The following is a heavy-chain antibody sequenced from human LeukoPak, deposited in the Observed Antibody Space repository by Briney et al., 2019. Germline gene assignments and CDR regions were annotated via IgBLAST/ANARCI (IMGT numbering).Heavy chain of an antibody. D-gene: IGHD4-17*01. CDR1: GFTFSDYY. CDR2: ISSSGSTI. Sequence: GGSLRLSCAASGFTFSDYYMSWIRQAPGKGLEWVSYISSSGSTIYYADSVKGRFTISRDNAKNSLYLQMNSLRAEDTAVYYCGRDGAPYDYGDFLDFDYWGQGTLVTVSS. V-gene: IGHV3-11*04. J-gene: IGHJ4*02. CDR3: GRDGAPYDYGDFLDFDY.